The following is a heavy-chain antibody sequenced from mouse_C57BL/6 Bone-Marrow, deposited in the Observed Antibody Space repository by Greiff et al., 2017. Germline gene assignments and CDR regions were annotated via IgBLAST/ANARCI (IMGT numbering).Heavy chain of an antibody. CDR3: ARGGGVFAY. V-gene: IGHV1-50*01. CDR2: IDPSDSYT. CDR1: GYTFTSYW. J-gene: IGHJ3*01. Sequence: VQLQQSGAELVKPGASVKLSCTASGYTFTSYWMQWVKQRPGQGLEWIGEIDPSDSYTNYNQKFKGKATLTVDTSSSTAYMQLSSLTSEDSAVYYCARGGGVFAYWGQGTLVTVSA.